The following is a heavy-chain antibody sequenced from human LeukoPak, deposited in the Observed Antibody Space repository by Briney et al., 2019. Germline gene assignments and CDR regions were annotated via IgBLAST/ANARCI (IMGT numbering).Heavy chain of an antibody. CDR1: GFTFSSYG. CDR2: IWYDGSNK. CDR3: ASLYSSSAYYYMDV. J-gene: IGHJ6*03. Sequence: PGGSLRLSCAASGFTFSSYGMHWVRQAPGKGLEWVAVIWYDGSNKYYADSVKGRFTISRDNSKNTLYLQMNSLRAEDTAVYYCASLYSSSAYYYMDVWGKGTTVTVSS. D-gene: IGHD6-6*01. V-gene: IGHV3-33*01.